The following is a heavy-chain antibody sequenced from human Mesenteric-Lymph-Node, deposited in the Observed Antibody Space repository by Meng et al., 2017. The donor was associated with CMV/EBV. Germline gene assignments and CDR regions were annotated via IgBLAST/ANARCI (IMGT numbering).Heavy chain of an antibody. V-gene: IGHV3-30*04. CDR3: ARAQFDP. CDR2: ISYDGSNK. CDR1: GFTFSSYA. J-gene: IGHJ5*02. Sequence: GESLKISCAASGFTFSSYAMHWVRQAPGKGLEWVAVISYDGSNKYYADSVKGRFTISRDNAENTLYLQMNSLRAEDTAVYYCARAQFDPWGQGTLVTVSS.